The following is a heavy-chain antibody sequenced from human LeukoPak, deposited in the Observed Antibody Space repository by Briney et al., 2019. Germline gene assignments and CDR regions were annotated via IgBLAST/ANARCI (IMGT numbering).Heavy chain of an antibody. J-gene: IGHJ4*02. CDR3: ARGPTYSSGYRFDY. CDR1: GYTFTSYG. Sequence: GASVKVSCKASGYTFTSYGISWVRQTPGQGLEWMGWINTNTGNPTYAQGFTGRFVFSLDTSVSTAYLQISSLKAEDTALYYCARGPTYSSGYRFDYWGQGTLVTVSS. V-gene: IGHV7-4-1*02. CDR2: INTNTGNP. D-gene: IGHD3-22*01.